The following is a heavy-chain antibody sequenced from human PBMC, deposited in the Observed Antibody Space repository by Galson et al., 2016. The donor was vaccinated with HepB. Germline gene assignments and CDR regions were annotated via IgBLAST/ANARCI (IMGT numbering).Heavy chain of an antibody. V-gene: IGHV5-10-1*01. CDR3: ARRYCSGGSCYSGFYYYYGMDV. D-gene: IGHD2-15*01. J-gene: IGHJ6*02. CDR2: IDPSDSYI. CDR1: GYSFTSYW. Sequence: QSGAEVKKPGESLRISCKGSGYSFTSYWINWVRQMPGKGLEWMGRIDPSDSYINYSPSFQGHVTISADKSISTAYLQWSSLKAPDTAMYYCARRYCSGGSCYSGFYYYYGMDVWGQGTTVTVSS.